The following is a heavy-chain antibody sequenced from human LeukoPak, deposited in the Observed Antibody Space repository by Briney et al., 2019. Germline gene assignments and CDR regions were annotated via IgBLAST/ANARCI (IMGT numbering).Heavy chain of an antibody. CDR2: IYTDGST. J-gene: IGHJ4*02. V-gene: IGHV4-4*07. CDR3: ARRDISSGWSFDY. D-gene: IGHD6-19*01. Sequence: PSETLSLTCTVSGGSINNYHWSWIRQPPGKGLEWIGQIYTDGSTNYNPPLKSRVTMSIDTTEDRVSLTIRSVTAADTAFYYCARRDISSGWSFDYWGQGTLVTVSS. CDR1: GGSINNYH.